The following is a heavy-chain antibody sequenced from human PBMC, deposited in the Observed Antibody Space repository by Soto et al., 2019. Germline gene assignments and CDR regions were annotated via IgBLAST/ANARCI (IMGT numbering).Heavy chain of an antibody. J-gene: IGHJ4*02. CDR1: QGSIHTFY. Sequence: TQSHTTTVSQGSIHTFYLLWVRKTARKGLKWIGRIFSSGSTSFHPSLESRVAMSVDTSKNHFSLNLSSVTAADMAVYYCAREGSYSAYNFAHGIQLWSFDFWGQGALVQVS. CDR2: IFSSGST. V-gene: IGHV4-4*07. D-gene: IGHD5-12*01. CDR3: AREGSYSAYNFAHGIQLWSFDF.